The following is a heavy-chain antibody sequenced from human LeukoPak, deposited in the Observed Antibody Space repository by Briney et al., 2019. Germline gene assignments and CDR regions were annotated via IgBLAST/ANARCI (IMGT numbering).Heavy chain of an antibody. CDR1: GGSFSGYY. V-gene: IGHV4-34*01. CDR2: INHSGST. CDR3: ARTLDSSGSPHFDY. Sequence: SETLSLTCAVYGGSFSGYYWSWIRQPPGKGLEWIGEINHSGSTNYNPSLKSRVTISVDTSKNQFSLKLSSVTAADTAVYYCARTLDSSGSPHFDYWGQGTLVTVSS. D-gene: IGHD3-22*01. J-gene: IGHJ4*02.